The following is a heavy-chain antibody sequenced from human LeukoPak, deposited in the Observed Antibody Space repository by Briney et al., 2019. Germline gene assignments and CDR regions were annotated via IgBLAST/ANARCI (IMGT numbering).Heavy chain of an antibody. CDR1: GGSISSSSYY. CDR3: AKGRGYCSSTSCYGDGPNDAFDI. J-gene: IGHJ3*02. V-gene: IGHV4-39*01. D-gene: IGHD2-2*01. CDR2: IYYSGST. Sequence: PSETLSLTCTVSGGSISSSSYYWGWIRQPPGKGLEWIGSIYYSGSTYYNPSLKSRVTISVDTSKNQFSLKLGSVTAADTAVYYCAKGRGYCSSTSCYGDGPNDAFDIWGQGTMVTVSS.